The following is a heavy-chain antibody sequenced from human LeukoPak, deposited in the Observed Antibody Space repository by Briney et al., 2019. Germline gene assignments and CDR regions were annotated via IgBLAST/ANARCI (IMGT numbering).Heavy chain of an antibody. CDR2: INTNGANT. Sequence: GGSLRLFWSASGCTFKSYAMHWVRQAPGKGLEYVSSINTNGANTYYADSVKGRFTISRDNSRNTVYVQMNSLTPEDTAVYYCVKGLDYSSSQMDSWGQGTLVTVSS. J-gene: IGHJ4*02. CDR1: GCTFKSYA. D-gene: IGHD6-6*01. V-gene: IGHV3-64*05. CDR3: VKGLDYSSSQMDS.